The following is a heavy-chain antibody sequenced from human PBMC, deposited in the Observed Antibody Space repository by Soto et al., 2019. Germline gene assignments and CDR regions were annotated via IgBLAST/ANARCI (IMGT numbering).Heavy chain of an antibody. V-gene: IGHV6-1*01. CDR1: GDSVSSNSAA. CDR3: TKQKGDCYSYYGMDV. J-gene: IGHJ6*02. CDR2: AYYRSQWYY. D-gene: IGHD2-21*02. Sequence: SQTLSLTCAISGDSVSSNSAAWNWIRQSPSRGLEWLGRAYYRSQWYYDSAVSVRSRITVIPDTSKNQFSLQLNSVTPEDTAVYYCTKQKGDCYSYYGMDVWGQGTTVTVSS.